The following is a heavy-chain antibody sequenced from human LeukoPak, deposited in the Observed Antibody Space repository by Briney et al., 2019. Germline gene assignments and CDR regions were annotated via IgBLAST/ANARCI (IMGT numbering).Heavy chain of an antibody. J-gene: IGHJ6*02. CDR1: GFTFSNYA. CDR2: VSGSGGST. CDR3: AKRYCSDGSCSFFYYYGMDV. V-gene: IGHV3-23*01. Sequence: AVSLRLSCAAYGFTFSNYAMGWHRQAPGKGLHWVSTVSGSGGSTYYADSVKGRITISRDNSKNTLDLQMNSLRAKDTGVYYCAKRYCSDGSCSFFYYYGMDVWGQGTTVTVSS. D-gene: IGHD2-15*01.